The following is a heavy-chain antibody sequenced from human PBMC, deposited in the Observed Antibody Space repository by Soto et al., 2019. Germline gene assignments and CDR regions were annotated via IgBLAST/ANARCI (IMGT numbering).Heavy chain of an antibody. Sequence: QVQLVQSGAEVKKPGSSVKVSCKASAGTFAAYAISWVRQAPGQGLEWMGGIIPMFGTTNDAQKFQGRLTKTADESTASMELSSLRPDDTAVYYCARDRATGIPGVFDGWGQGTVSPSLQ. D-gene: IGHD3-10*01. CDR3: ARDRATGIPGVFDG. CDR2: IIPMFGTT. V-gene: IGHV1-69*12. CDR1: AGTFAAYA. J-gene: IGHJ3*01.